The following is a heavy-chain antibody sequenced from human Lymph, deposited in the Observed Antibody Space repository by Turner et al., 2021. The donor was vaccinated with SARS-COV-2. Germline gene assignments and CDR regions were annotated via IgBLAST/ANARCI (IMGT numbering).Heavy chain of an antibody. CDR3: ARVWVRWWYFDL. CDR2: INHGGST. V-gene: IGHV4-34*01. J-gene: IGHJ2*01. D-gene: IGHD7-27*01. CDR1: GGSFSGYY. Sequence: QVQLQQWGAGLLKPSETLSLTCAVYGGSFSGYYWRWIRQPPGKGLEWIREINHGGSTNYNPSLKSRVTISVDTSKKQFSLKLSSVTAADTAVYYCARVWVRWWYFDLWGRGTLVTVSS.